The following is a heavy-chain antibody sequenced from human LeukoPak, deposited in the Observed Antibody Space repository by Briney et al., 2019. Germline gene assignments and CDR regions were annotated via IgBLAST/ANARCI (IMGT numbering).Heavy chain of an antibody. CDR2: ISYDGSNK. D-gene: IGHD6-13*01. CDR1: GFTFSSYA. V-gene: IGHV3-30*04. CDR3: ARDGGYSSSWYSPYYYYYMDV. Sequence: GGSLRLSCAASGFTFSSYAMHWVRQAPGKGLEWVAVISYDGSNKYYADSVKGRFTISRDNSKNTLYLQMNSLRAEDTAVYYCARDGGYSSSWYSPYYYYYMDVWGKGTTVTVSS. J-gene: IGHJ6*03.